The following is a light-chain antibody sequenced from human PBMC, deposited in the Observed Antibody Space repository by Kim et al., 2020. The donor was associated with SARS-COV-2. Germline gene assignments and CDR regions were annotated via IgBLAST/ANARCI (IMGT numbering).Light chain of an antibody. CDR3: QQSYSTPGYT. Sequence: DIQMTQSPSSLSASVGDRVTITCRASQSISSYLNWYQQKPGKAPKVLIYAASSLESGVPSRFSGSGFGTDFTLTISSLQPEDFATYYCQQSYSTPGYTFGQGTKLEI. CDR1: QSISSY. J-gene: IGKJ2*01. CDR2: AAS. V-gene: IGKV1-39*01.